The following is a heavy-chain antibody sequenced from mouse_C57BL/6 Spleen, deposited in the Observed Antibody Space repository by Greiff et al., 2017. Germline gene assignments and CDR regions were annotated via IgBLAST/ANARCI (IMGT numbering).Heavy chain of an antibody. V-gene: IGHV1-62-2*01. Sequence: VQLQESGAELVKPGASVKLSCKASGYTFTEYTIHWVKQRSGQGLEWIGWFYPGSGSIKYNEKFKDKATLTADKSSSTVYRELSRLTSEDSAVYFCARHEDDGSSYDWYFDVWGTGTTVTVSS. CDR1: GYTFTEYT. D-gene: IGHD1-1*01. J-gene: IGHJ1*03. CDR2: FYPGSGSI. CDR3: ARHEDDGSSYDWYFDV.